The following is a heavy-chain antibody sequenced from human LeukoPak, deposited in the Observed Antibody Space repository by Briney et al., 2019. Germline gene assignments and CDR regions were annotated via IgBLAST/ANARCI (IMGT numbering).Heavy chain of an antibody. CDR2: INGSGDAT. CDR1: GFIFSHYT. Sequence: GRSLRLSCAVSGFIFSHYTMTWVRQAPGKGLEWVSSINGSGDATKYADSVMGRFTISRDNSKNTVSLQMNSLRVEDTAVYYCAKSDCASDGCKLLNYWGQGTLVAASS. J-gene: IGHJ4*02. V-gene: IGHV3-23*01. D-gene: IGHD2-21*01. CDR3: AKSDCASDGCKLLNY.